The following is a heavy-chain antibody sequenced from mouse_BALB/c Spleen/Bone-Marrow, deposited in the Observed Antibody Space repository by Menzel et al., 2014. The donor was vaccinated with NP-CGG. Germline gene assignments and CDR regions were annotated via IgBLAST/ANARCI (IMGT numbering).Heavy chain of an antibody. CDR3: ARDGYCVFYAMDY. V-gene: IGHV5-6-3*01. Sequence: EVQGVESGGGLVQPGGSLKLSCAASGFTFSSYGMSWVRQTPDKRLELVATINSNGGSTYYPDSVKGRFTISRDNAKNTLYLQMSSLKSEDTAMYYCARDGYCVFYAMDYWGQGTSVTVSS. CDR1: GFTFSSYG. D-gene: IGHD2-3*01. J-gene: IGHJ4*01. CDR2: INSNGGST.